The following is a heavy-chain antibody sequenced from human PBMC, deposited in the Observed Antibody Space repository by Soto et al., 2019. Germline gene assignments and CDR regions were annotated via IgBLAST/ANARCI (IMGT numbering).Heavy chain of an antibody. CDR3: AQADRIAVAGTAY. V-gene: IGHV3-23*01. CDR1: GFTFSSYA. Sequence: LRLSCSASGFTFSSYAMIWVRQAPGKGLEWVSAISGSGGSTYYADSVKGRFTISRDNSKNTLYLQMNSLRAEDTAVYYCAQADRIAVAGTAYWGQGTLVTVSS. D-gene: IGHD6-19*01. CDR2: ISGSGGST. J-gene: IGHJ4*02.